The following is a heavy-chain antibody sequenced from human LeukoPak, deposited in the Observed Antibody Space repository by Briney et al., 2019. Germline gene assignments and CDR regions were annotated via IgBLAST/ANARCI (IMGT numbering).Heavy chain of an antibody. CDR1: GYTFINYG. CDR2: VSPYNDNT. Sequence: ASVTVSFTASGYTFINYGILWVRQAPGQGREWMGWVSPYNDNTNYAHNFQGRVTMTTDTSTNLAYMELRSLRYDDTAVYSCAREGHGYGDNTPDYWGRGTLVTVSS. V-gene: IGHV1-18*01. CDR3: AREGHGYGDNTPDY. J-gene: IGHJ4*02. D-gene: IGHD4-17*01.